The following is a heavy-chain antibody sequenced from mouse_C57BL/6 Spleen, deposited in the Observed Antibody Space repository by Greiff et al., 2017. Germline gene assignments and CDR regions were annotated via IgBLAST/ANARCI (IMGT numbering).Heavy chain of an antibody. V-gene: IGHV5-4*03. CDR3: ARDYYGSSLYYAMDY. J-gene: IGHJ4*01. CDR1: GFTFSSYA. D-gene: IGHD1-1*01. Sequence: EVMLVESGGGLVKPGGSLKLSCAASGFTFSSYAMSWVRQTPDKRLEWVATISDGGSYTYYPDNVKGRFTISRDNAKNNLYLQMSHLKSEDTAMYYCARDYYGSSLYYAMDYWGQGTSVTVSS. CDR2: ISDGGSYT.